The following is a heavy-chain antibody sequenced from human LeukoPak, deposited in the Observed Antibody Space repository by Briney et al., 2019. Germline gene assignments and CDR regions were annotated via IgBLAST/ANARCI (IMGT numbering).Heavy chain of an antibody. CDR3: ARHVYCSSTSCSYFDP. Sequence: SETLSLTCAVYGGSFSGYYWSWIRQPPGKGLEWIGEINHSGSTNYNPSLKSRVTISVDTSKNQFSLKLSSVTAADTAVYYCARHVYCSSTSCSYFDPWGQGTLVTVSS. CDR2: INHSGST. V-gene: IGHV4-34*01. D-gene: IGHD2-2*01. CDR1: GGSFSGYY. J-gene: IGHJ5*02.